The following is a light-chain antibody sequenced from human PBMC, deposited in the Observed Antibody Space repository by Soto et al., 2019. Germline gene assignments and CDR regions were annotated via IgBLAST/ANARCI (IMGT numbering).Light chain of an antibody. Sequence: QSVLTQPPSVSGAPGQRVTISCTGSSSNIGAGYDVHWYQQLPGTAPKLLIYGNSNRPSGVPDRFSGSKSGTSASLAITGLQAEDEADYYCQSYDFSLSGSRGFGTGTKVTVL. CDR3: QSYDFSLSGSRG. CDR1: SSNIGAGYD. CDR2: GNS. V-gene: IGLV1-40*01. J-gene: IGLJ1*01.